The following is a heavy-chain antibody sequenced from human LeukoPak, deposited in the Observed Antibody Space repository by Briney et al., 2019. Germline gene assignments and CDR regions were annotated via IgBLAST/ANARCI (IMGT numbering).Heavy chain of an antibody. J-gene: IGHJ4*02. Sequence: GGSLRLSCAASGFTFSSYGMNWVRQAPGKGLEWVAVISYDGSNEYYADSVKGRFTISRDNSKNTLYLQMNSLRAEDTAVYYCAKDDYKALSIDYWGQGTLVTVSS. V-gene: IGHV3-30*18. D-gene: IGHD3-10*01. CDR3: AKDDYKALSIDY. CDR2: ISYDGSNE. CDR1: GFTFSSYG.